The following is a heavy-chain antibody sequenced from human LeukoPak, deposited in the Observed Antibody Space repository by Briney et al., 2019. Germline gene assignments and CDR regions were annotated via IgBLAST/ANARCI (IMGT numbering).Heavy chain of an antibody. D-gene: IGHD6-19*01. J-gene: IGHJ6*02. V-gene: IGHV3-48*01. CDR1: GFTFSSYS. CDR3: ARDGQWLVYYYYYGMDV. CDR2: ISSSSSTI. Sequence: PGGSLRLSCAASGFTFSSYSMNWVRQAPGKGLERVSYISSSSSTIYYADSVKGRFTISRDNAKNSLYLQMNSLRAEDTAVYYCARDGQWLVYYYYYGMDVWGQGTTVTVSS.